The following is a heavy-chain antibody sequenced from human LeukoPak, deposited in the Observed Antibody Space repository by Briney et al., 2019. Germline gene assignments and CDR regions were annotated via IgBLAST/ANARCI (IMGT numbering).Heavy chain of an antibody. V-gene: IGHV3-48*03. D-gene: IGHD2/OR15-2a*01. J-gene: IGHJ4*02. CDR2: ISSSGGII. CDR3: ARDLCIVTGFFY. Sequence: GSLRLSCAASGFTFSSYEMNWVRQPPGKGLEWVSYISSSGGIIYYADSVKGRFTISRDNTKNSLYLQMISMRADDTTVYYCARDLCIVTGFFYWGEGALVTVSS. CDR1: GFTFSSYE.